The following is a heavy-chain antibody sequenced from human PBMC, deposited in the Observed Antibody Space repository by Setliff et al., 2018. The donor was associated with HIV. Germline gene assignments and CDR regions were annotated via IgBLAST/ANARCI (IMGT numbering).Heavy chain of an antibody. V-gene: IGHV4-39*07. CDR3: ARGPPFAY. J-gene: IGHJ4*02. Sequence: PSETLSLTCTVSGGSFIGSSFQSTWIRQTPGKGQEWIADIAYSGTTMYTNYNPSLESRVIISEDTSRDQFFLKLTSVTADDTGIYYCARGPPFAYWGQGLLVTVSS. CDR1: GGSFIGSSFQ. CDR2: IAYSGTTMYT.